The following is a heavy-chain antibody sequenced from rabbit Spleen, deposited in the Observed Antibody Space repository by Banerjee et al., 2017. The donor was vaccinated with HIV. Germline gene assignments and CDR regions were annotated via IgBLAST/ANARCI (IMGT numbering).Heavy chain of an antibody. D-gene: IGHD8-1*01. CDR3: ARDTGSSFSSYGMDL. CDR2: IDPVFGST. V-gene: IGHV1S39*01. CDR1: GFDFSSYYM. J-gene: IGHJ6*01. Sequence: QEQLKESGGGLVQPGGSLKLSCKASGFDFSSYYMSWVRQAPGKGLEWIGYIDPVFGSTYYASWVTGRFTCSKTSSTTVTLQMTSLTVADTATYFCARDTGSSFSSYGMDLWGQGTLVTVS.